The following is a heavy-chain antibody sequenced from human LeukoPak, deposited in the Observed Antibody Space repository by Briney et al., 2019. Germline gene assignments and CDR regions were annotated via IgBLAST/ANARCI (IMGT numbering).Heavy chain of an antibody. J-gene: IGHJ4*02. D-gene: IGHD3-9*01. V-gene: IGHV4-59*01. CDR3: AREPRDYDINRWYFDY. CDR1: GGSISSYY. Sequence: SSETLSLTCTVSGGSISSYYWSWIRQPPGKGLEWIGYIYYSGSTNYNPSLKSRVTISVDTSKNQFSLKLSSVTAADTAVYYCAREPRDYDINRWYFDYWGQGTLVTVSS. CDR2: IYYSGST.